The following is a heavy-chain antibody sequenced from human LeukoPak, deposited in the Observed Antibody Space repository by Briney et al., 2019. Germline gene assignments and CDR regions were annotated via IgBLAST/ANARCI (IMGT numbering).Heavy chain of an antibody. D-gene: IGHD1-26*01. CDR3: ARERGATPEHDAFDI. Sequence: GGSLRLSCAASGFTFSSYAVSWVRQAPGKGLEWVSAISGSGGSTYYADSVKGRFTISRDNAKNSLYLQMNSLRAEDTAVYYCARERGATPEHDAFDIWGQGTMVTVSS. J-gene: IGHJ3*02. V-gene: IGHV3-23*01. CDR1: GFTFSSYA. CDR2: ISGSGGST.